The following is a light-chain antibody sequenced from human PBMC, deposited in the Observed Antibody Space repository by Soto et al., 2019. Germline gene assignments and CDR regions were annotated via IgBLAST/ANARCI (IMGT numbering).Light chain of an antibody. J-gene: IGKJ1*01. CDR3: QQRSNWPPWT. V-gene: IGKV3-11*01. CDR1: QSVSSY. Sequence: EIVLTQSPATLSLSPGERATLSCSASQSVSSYLAWYQQKPGQAPRLLLYDASNRATGIPARFSGSGSGTDFTLTISSLEPEDFAVYYCQQRSNWPPWTFGQGTKVEI. CDR2: DAS.